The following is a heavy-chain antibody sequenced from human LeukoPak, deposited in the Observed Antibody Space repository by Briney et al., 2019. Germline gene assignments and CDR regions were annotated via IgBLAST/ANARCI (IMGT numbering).Heavy chain of an antibody. D-gene: IGHD5-18*01. CDR3: AGIPLSTTMVDY. V-gene: IGHV3-48*01. CDR2: ISSGSSTI. J-gene: IGHJ4*02. Sequence: GGSLRLSCAASGFTFSSYSMNWVRQAPGKGLEWVSYISSGSSTIHYADSVKGRFTISRDNATSSLFLQMNSLRAEDTAVYYCAGIPLSTTMVDYWGQGTLVTVSS. CDR1: GFTFSSYS.